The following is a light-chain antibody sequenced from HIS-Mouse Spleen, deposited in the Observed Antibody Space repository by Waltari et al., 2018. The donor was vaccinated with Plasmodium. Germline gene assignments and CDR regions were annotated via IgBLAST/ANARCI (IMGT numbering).Light chain of an antibody. J-gene: IGLJ2*01. Sequence: SYELTQPPSVSVSPGQTARITCSGDALPKQYAYWYQQKPGQAPVLVKYKDSERPSGIPGRFSGSSSGTTVTLTISGGQAEDEADYYCQAADSSGTYRVFGGGTKLTVL. V-gene: IGLV3-25*03. CDR1: ALPKQY. CDR3: QAADSSGTYRV. CDR2: KDS.